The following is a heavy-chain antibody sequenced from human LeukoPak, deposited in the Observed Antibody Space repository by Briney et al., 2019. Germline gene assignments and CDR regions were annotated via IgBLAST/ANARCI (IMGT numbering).Heavy chain of an antibody. CDR2: FDPEDGET. CDR3: ATADCTNGVCYWGAEFDY. D-gene: IGHD2-8*01. V-gene: IGHV1-24*01. J-gene: IGHJ4*02. Sequence: ASVQVSCKVSGYTLTELSMHWLRQAPAKGLAGMGGFDPEDGETIYAQKFQGRVTMTEDTSTDTAYMELSSLRSEDTAVYYCATADCTNGVCYWGAEFDYWGQGTLVTVSS. CDR1: GYTLTELS.